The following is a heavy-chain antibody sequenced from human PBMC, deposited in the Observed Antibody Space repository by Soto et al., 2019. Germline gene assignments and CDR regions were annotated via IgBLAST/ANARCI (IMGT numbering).Heavy chain of an antibody. V-gene: IGHV1-58*02. CDR3: AADSGYYGSGSYYYGMDV. J-gene: IGHJ6*02. CDR2: IVVGSGNT. CDR1: GFTFTSSA. D-gene: IGHD3-10*01. Sequence: QMQLVQSGPEVKKPGTSVKVSCKASGFTFTSSAMQWVRQARGQRLEWIGWIVVGSGNTNYAQKFQERVTITRDMSTSTAYMELSSRRSEDTAVYYCAADSGYYGSGSYYYGMDVWGQGTTVTVSS.